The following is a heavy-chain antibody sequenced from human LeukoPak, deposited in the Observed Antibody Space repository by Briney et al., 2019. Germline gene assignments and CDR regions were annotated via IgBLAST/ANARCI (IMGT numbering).Heavy chain of an antibody. CDR3: ARDGRNPRGADS. CDR1: GGSINSSSYY. V-gene: IGHV4-39*07. J-gene: IGHJ4*02. D-gene: IGHD1-14*01. CDR2: IYYSGST. Sequence: PSQTLSLTCTVSGGSINSSSYYWGWIRQPPEKGLEWIGSIYYSGSTYYNPSLKSRVTISVDTSKNQFSLKLSSVTAADTAVYFCARDGRNPRGADSWGQGTLVTVSS.